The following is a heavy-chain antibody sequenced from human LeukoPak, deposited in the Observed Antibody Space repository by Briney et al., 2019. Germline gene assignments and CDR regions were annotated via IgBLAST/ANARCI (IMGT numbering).Heavy chain of an antibody. CDR1: GFTFSSYE. V-gene: IGHV3-48*03. D-gene: IGHD2-21*02. CDR2: INSSGSTI. Sequence: ETGGSLRLSCAASGFTFSSYEMNWVRQAPGKGLEWVSYINSSGSTIYYADSVKGRFTISRDNAKNSLYLQMNSLRAEDTAVYYCARESVVTAIHDAFDIWGQGTMVTVSS. CDR3: ARESVVTAIHDAFDI. J-gene: IGHJ3*02.